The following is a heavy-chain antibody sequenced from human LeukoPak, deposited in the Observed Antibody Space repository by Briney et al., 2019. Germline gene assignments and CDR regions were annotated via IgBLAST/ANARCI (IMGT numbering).Heavy chain of an antibody. J-gene: IGHJ6*02. D-gene: IGHD1-26*01. CDR2: ILYDGNNK. CDR3: AKDRLFGSGLNGPHYYYGMDV. CDR1: DFSFSNYG. Sequence: GGSLRLSCAASDFSFSNYGMHWVRQAPGKGLEWVAVILYDGNNKHYAESVKGRFTISRDNSNNMLYPQMNSLRPEDTAVYYCAKDRLFGSGLNGPHYYYGMDVWGQGTTVTVSS. V-gene: IGHV3-30*18.